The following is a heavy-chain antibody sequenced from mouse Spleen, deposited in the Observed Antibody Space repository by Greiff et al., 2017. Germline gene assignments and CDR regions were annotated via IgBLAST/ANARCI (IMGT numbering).Heavy chain of an antibody. J-gene: IGHJ3*01. V-gene: IGHV5-15*01. CDR1: GFTFSDYG. D-gene: IGHD1-1*01. CDR2: ISNLAYSI. Sequence: EVQRVESGGGLVKPGGSLKLSCAASGFTFSDYGMAWVRQAPGKGPEWVAFISNLAYSIYYADTVTGRFTISRENAKNTLYLEMSSLRSEDTAMYYCARSGSTVVAPSFAYWGQGTLVTVSA. CDR3: ARSGSTVVAPSFAY.